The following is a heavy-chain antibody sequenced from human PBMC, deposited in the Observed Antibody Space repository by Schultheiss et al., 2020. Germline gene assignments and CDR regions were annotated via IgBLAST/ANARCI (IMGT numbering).Heavy chain of an antibody. V-gene: IGHV4-39*01. J-gene: IGHJ4*02. CDR1: GGSISSSSYY. CDR3: ARQAGTVVTRAWYFDY. Sequence: SETLSLTCTVSGGSISSSSYYWGWIRQPPGKGLEWIGSIYYSGSTNYNPSLKSRVTISVDTSKNQFSLKLSSVTAADTAVYYCARQAGTVVTRAWYFDYWGQGTLVTVSS. CDR2: IYYSGST. D-gene: IGHD4-23*01.